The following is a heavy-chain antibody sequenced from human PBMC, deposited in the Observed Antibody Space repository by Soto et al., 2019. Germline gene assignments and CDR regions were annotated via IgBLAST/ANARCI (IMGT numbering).Heavy chain of an antibody. CDR3: ARDPPIAVAGFDY. J-gene: IGHJ4*02. CDR2: ISSSSSYI. V-gene: IGHV3-21*01. D-gene: IGHD6-19*01. Sequence: GGSLRLSCAASGFTFSIYSMNLVLQAPGKGLEWFSSISSSSSYIYYADSVKGRFTISRDNAKNSLYLQMNSLRAEDTAVYYCARDPPIAVAGFDYWGQGTLVTVSS. CDR1: GFTFSIYS.